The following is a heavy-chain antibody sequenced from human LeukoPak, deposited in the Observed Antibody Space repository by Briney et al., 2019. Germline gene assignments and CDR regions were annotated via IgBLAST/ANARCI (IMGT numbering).Heavy chain of an antibody. Sequence: GGSLRLSCATSGFTFTDYPMNWVRQAPGKGLEWVSNIRTSAEGANYAYYADSVKGRVTISKDDAKNTLYLHMNSLRDDDTAVYYCASDQRYAFDYWGQGILVTVSS. D-gene: IGHD3-9*01. V-gene: IGHV3-48*02. CDR2: IRTSAEGANYA. CDR1: GFTFTDYP. J-gene: IGHJ4*02. CDR3: ASDQRYAFDY.